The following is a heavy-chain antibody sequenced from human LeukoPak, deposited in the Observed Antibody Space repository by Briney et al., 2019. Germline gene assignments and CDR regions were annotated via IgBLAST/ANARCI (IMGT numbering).Heavy chain of an antibody. Sequence: GGSLRLSCAASGFTFSGFAMSWVRQAPGKGLVWVSRINSDGTSTNYADSVKGRFTISRDNAKSTLYLQMNSLRAEDTAVYYCARFYGSGSRFDPRGQGTLVAVSS. D-gene: IGHD3-10*01. CDR2: INSDGTST. CDR3: ARFYGSGSRFDP. V-gene: IGHV3-74*01. CDR1: GFTFSGFA. J-gene: IGHJ5*02.